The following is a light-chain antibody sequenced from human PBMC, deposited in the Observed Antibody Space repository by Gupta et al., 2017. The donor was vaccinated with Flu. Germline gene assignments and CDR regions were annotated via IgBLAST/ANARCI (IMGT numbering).Light chain of an antibody. Sequence: TLSLSPGEGATLSCRARQTISSSYLAWYQQKPGQAPRLLIYGASSRATGVPDRFSGSGSGTYFTLTISRREPGEFAGYYCQQYGSSPPWTFGQGTKVEIK. J-gene: IGKJ1*01. CDR3: QQYGSSPPWT. V-gene: IGKV3-20*01. CDR2: GAS. CDR1: QTISSSY.